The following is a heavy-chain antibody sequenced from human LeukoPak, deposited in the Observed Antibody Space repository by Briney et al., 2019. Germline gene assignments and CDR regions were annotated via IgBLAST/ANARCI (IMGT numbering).Heavy chain of an antibody. CDR2: ISAYNGNT. D-gene: IGHD1-26*01. V-gene: IGHV1-18*01. J-gene: IGHJ3*02. Sequence: ASVKVSCKASGYTFTSYGISWVRQAPGQGLEWMGWISAYNGNTNYAQKLQGRVTMTTDTSTSTAYMELRSLRSDDTAVYYCARKAPYSGSYSGDAFDIWGQGTMVTVSS. CDR1: GYTFTSYG. CDR3: ARKAPYSGSYSGDAFDI.